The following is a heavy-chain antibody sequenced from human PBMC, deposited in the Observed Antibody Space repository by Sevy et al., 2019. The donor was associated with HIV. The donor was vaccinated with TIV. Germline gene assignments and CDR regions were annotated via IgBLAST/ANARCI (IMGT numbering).Heavy chain of an antibody. CDR3: AKDRIWELGDSFDV. J-gene: IGHJ3*01. CDR2: LSGSGGGI. D-gene: IGHD1-26*01. V-gene: IGHV3-23*01. Sequence: GGSLRLSCAASGFTSSNYAMSWVRQAPGKGLEWVSGLSGSGGGIYYADSVKGRFTISRDNSRNTLYLQMNSLRAEDTGVYYCAKDRIWELGDSFDVWGQGTMVTVSS. CDR1: GFTSSNYA.